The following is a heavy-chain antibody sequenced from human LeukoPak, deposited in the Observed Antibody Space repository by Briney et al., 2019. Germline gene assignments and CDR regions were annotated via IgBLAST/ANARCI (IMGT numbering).Heavy chain of an antibody. J-gene: IGHJ3*01. CDR1: GFTFSSYT. CDR2: ISSSSTYI. D-gene: IGHD3-10*01. V-gene: IGHV3-21*01. Sequence: GGSLTLTCAASGFTFSSYTMNWVRQAPGKGLEWVSSISSSSTYIYYADSVKGRFTISRDNAKNSLYLQMNSLRAEDTAVYHCARVGSWGTFDFGDQGTMVTVSS. CDR3: ARVGSWGTFDF.